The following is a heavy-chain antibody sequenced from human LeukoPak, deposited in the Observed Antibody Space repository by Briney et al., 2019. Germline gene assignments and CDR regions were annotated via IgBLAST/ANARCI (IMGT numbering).Heavy chain of an antibody. CDR3: ARVAQSQLLYRYLDL. CDR2: IYTSGST. Sequence: SQTLSLTCTVSGGSISSGSYYWSWIRQPAGKGLEWLGRIYTSGSTNYNPSLKSRVTISVDTPKNQFSLKLSSVTAADTAVYYCARVAQSQLLYRYLDLWGRGTLVTVSS. CDR1: GGSISSGSYY. J-gene: IGHJ2*01. V-gene: IGHV4-61*02. D-gene: IGHD2-2*01.